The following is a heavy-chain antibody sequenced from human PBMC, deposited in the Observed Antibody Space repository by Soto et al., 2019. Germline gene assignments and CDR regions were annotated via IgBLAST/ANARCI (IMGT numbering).Heavy chain of an antibody. CDR1: GGSVSGYY. J-gene: IGHJ6*02. V-gene: IGHV4-59*02. Sequence: PSETLSLTCTVSGGSVSGYYWSWIRQSPGKGLEWLGYIFYAGTTLYNPSVKSRVTISVDTSKNQFSLKLSSVTAADTAVYYCTRHAIIPKLQYGMDVWGQGTTVTVSS. D-gene: IGHD2-15*01. CDR2: IFYAGTT. CDR3: TRHAIIPKLQYGMDV.